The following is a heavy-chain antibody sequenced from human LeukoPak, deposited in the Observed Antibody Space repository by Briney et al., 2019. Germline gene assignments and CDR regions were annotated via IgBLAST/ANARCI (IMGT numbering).Heavy chain of an antibody. CDR1: GYTFTGYY. CDR3: ARARGEGDWFDP. V-gene: IGHV1-2*02. Sequence: ASVKVSCKASGYTFTGYYMHWVRQAPGQGLEWMGWINPNSGGTNYAQKFQGRVTMTRDTSISTAYMELSRLRSDDTAVYYCARARGEGDWFDPWGQGTLVTVSS. D-gene: IGHD3-16*01. J-gene: IGHJ5*02. CDR2: INPNSGGT.